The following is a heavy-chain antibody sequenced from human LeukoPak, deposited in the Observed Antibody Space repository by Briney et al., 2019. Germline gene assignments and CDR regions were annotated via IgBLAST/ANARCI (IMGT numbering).Heavy chain of an antibody. V-gene: IGHV1-18*01. CDR1: GYTFTSYG. Sequence: ASVKVSCEASGYTFTSYGISWVRQAPGQGLEWMGWISAYNGNTNYAQKLQGRVTMTTDTSTSTAYMELRSLRSDDTAVYYCARDLVIGGIAAAGTGYWGQGTLVTVSS. J-gene: IGHJ4*02. D-gene: IGHD6-13*01. CDR2: ISAYNGNT. CDR3: ARDLVIGGIAAAGTGY.